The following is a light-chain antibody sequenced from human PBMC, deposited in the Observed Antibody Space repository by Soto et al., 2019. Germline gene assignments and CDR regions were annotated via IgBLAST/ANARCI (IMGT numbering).Light chain of an antibody. CDR3: CSYAGDSTYV. V-gene: IGLV2-23*02. Sequence: QSALTQPASVSGSPGQSITISCTGTSSDVGSYNLVSWYQQHPGKAPKLMIYEVSKRPSGVSNRFSASKSGNTASLAISGLQAEDEADYYCCSYAGDSTYVFGSGTKVTVL. J-gene: IGLJ1*01. CDR2: EVS. CDR1: SSDVGSYNL.